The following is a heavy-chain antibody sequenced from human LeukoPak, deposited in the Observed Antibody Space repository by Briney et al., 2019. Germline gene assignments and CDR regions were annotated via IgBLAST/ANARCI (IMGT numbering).Heavy chain of an antibody. CDR1: GFTFSSSA. CDR3: AKVKYDYGDPVGWFDP. D-gene: IGHD4-17*01. J-gene: IGHJ5*02. V-gene: IGHV3-23*01. CDR2: ISGSGERT. Sequence: PGRSLRLSCVASGFTFSSSALTWVRQVPGKGLEWVSHISGSGERTYYADSVRGRFTSSRDNSKNTLFLRMNSLRVEDTAVYYCAKVKYDYGDPVGWFDPWGQGTLVTVSS.